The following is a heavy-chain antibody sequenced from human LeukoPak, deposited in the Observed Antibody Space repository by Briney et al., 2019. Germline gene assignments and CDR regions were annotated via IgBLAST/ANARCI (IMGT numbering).Heavy chain of an antibody. Sequence: SVQVSCKASGGTFSSYAISWVRQAPGQGLEWMGGIIPIFGTANYAQKFQGRDTLTADESTSTAYMELSSLRSEDTAVYYCARVRGQFRWVYGMDVWGQGTTVTVSS. CDR1: GGTFSSYA. V-gene: IGHV1-69*01. CDR2: IIPIFGTA. CDR3: ARVRGQFRWVYGMDV. J-gene: IGHJ6*02. D-gene: IGHD3-10*01.